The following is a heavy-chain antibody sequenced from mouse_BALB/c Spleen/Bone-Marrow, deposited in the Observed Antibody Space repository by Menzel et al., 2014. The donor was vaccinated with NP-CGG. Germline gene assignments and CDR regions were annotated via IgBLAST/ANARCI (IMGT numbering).Heavy chain of an antibody. CDR3: ARELRFYAMDY. J-gene: IGHJ4*01. CDR2: IWSGGNT. CDR1: GFSLTTYG. D-gene: IGHD1-1*01. Sequence: VQLQQSGPGLVQPSQSLSITCTVSGFSLTTYGVHWVRQSPGKGLEWLGAIWSGGNTDYNAAFISRLSISKDNSKSQVFFEMNSLQAYDTAIYYCARELRFYAMDYWGQGTSVTVSS. V-gene: IGHV2-2*01.